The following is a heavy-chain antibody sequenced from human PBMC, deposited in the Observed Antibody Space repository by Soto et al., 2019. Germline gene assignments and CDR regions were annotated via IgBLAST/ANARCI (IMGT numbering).Heavy chain of an antibody. CDR2: ISSSSSTI. CDR3: ASASQGGISSIAYYCDY. CDR1: GFTFSSYS. V-gene: IGHV3-48*01. J-gene: IGHJ4*02. D-gene: IGHD3-3*02. Sequence: EVQLVESGGGLVQPGGSLRLSCAASGFTFSSYSMNWVRQAPGKGLEWVSYISSSSSTIYYADSVKGRFTISRDNAKNTLYLQMNSLRAEDTAVYYCASASQGGISSIAYYCDYWGQGSLVTVS.